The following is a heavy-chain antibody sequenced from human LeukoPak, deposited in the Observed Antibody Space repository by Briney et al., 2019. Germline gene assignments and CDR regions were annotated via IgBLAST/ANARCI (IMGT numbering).Heavy chain of an antibody. CDR1: GYTFTGYY. J-gene: IGHJ4*02. V-gene: IGHV1-2*02. CDR2: INPNSGGT. D-gene: IGHD3-10*01. Sequence: ASVKVSCKASGYTFTGYYMHWVRQALGQGLEWMGWINPNSGGTNYAQKFQGRVTTTRDTSISTAYMELSRLRSDDTAVYYCARGGAGSGSYYTIDYWAREPWSPSPQ. CDR3: ARGGAGSGSYYTIDY.